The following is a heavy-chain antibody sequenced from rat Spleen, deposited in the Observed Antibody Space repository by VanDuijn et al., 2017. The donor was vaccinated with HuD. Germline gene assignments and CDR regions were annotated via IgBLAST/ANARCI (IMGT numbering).Heavy chain of an antibody. CDR3: ARDLDSSYMPSGY. CDR2: MWSGGST. CDR1: GFSLTDYS. J-gene: IGHJ2*01. V-gene: IGHV2S63*01. Sequence: VQLKESGPGLVQPSQTLSLTCTVSGFSLTDYSVHWVRQPPGKGLEWMGVMWSGGSTAYNSALKSRLSISRDTSKSQVFLKMSSLQTEDTATYYCARDLDSSYMPSGYWGQGVMVTVSS. D-gene: IGHD1-2*01.